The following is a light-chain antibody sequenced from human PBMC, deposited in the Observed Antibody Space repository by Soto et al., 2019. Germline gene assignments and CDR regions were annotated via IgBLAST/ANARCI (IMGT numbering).Light chain of an antibody. Sequence: QSALTQPASVSGSPGESITISCTGTSSDVGAYDYVSWYQQHPDKAPKLIIYEVSHRPSGVSSRFSGSKSVNTATLTISGLQAEDEADYYCSSYTSSSTRVFGTGTKVTVL. V-gene: IGLV2-14*03. CDR2: EVS. J-gene: IGLJ1*01. CDR1: SSDVGAYDY. CDR3: SSYTSSSTRV.